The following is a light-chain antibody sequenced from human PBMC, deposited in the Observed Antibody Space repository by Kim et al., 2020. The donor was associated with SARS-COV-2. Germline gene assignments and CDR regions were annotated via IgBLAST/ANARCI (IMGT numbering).Light chain of an antibody. CDR1: QNVNNN. V-gene: IGKV3-15*01. CDR2: AAS. CDR3: QQFYNWPPIT. Sequence: SPGERAPLSCRASQNVNNNLAWYQQKPGQAPRRLLYAASTRATGVPARFSGSGSGTEFTLTISSLQSEDSAVYYCQQFYNWPPITFGQGTRLEIK. J-gene: IGKJ5*01.